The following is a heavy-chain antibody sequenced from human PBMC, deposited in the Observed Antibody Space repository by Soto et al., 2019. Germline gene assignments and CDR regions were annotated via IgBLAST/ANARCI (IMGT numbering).Heavy chain of an antibody. V-gene: IGHV3-7*05. Sequence: EVQLVESGGALVQPGASLRLSCGASGFSFSNYWMTWVRQAPGKGLEWVANIRRDGGATSYLDSVRGRFTISRDNAENSLYLPMNILRAEDTALYYCARDVSPGSSSLYLDAFDIWGQGTMVTVSS. CDR2: IRRDGGAT. D-gene: IGHD6-13*01. CDR1: GFSFSNYW. CDR3: ARDVSPGSSSLYLDAFDI. J-gene: IGHJ3*02.